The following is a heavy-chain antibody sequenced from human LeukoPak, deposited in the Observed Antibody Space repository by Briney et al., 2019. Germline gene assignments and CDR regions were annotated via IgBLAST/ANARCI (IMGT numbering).Heavy chain of an antibody. V-gene: IGHV3-23*01. CDR1: GFTFSSYA. Sequence: LTGGSLRLSCAASGFTFSSYAMSWVRQAPGKGLEWVSAISGSGGSTYYADSVKGRFTISRDNSKNTLYLQMNSLRAEDTAVYYCAKGEAYCSGGSGCSLNWFDPWGQGTLVTVSS. CDR2: ISGSGGST. D-gene: IGHD2-15*01. CDR3: AKGEAYCSGGSGCSLNWFDP. J-gene: IGHJ5*02.